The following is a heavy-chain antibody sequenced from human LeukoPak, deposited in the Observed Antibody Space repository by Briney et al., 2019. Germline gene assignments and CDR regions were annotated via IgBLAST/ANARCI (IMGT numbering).Heavy chain of an antibody. CDR2: ISGSGGST. CDR3: AKEYSSSSRDFDY. CDR1: GFPFSSYA. J-gene: IGHJ4*02. Sequence: GGSLRLSFAASGFPFSSYAMSWVRPAPGKGLEWVSAISGSGGSTYYADSVKGRFTISRDNSKNTLYLQMNSLRAEDTAVYYCAKEYSSSSRDFDYWGQGTLVTVSS. V-gene: IGHV3-23*01. D-gene: IGHD6-6*01.